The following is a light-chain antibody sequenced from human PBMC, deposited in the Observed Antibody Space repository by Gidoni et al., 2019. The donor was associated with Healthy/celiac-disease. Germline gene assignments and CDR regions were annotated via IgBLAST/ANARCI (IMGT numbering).Light chain of an antibody. V-gene: IGKV3-20*01. CDR1: QSVSSSY. CDR3: QQYGSSLWT. J-gene: IGKJ1*01. CDR2: GAS. Sequence: EIVLSQPPGTLSLSPGERATLSCRASQSVSSSYLAWYQQKPGQAPRLLIYGASSRATSIPDRCSGRGSGTDFTLTISRLEPEDSAVYYWQQYGSSLWTFGQGTKVEIK.